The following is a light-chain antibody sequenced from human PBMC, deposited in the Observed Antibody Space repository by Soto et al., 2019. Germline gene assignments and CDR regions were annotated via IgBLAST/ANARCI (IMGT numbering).Light chain of an antibody. V-gene: IGKV3-20*01. CDR1: QSVYSNS. CDR2: AAS. Sequence: EIVLTQSPGTRSLSPGERATLSCRASQSVYSNSVAWYQQKPGQAPRLFIYAASSRTTGIPDRFSGSGSGTDFTLTISRLEPEDVAVYYCQQYGSSPWTFGQGTKVEI. J-gene: IGKJ1*01. CDR3: QQYGSSPWT.